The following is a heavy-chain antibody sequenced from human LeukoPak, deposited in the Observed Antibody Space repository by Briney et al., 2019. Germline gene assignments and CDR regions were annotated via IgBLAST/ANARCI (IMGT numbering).Heavy chain of an antibody. Sequence: GASVKVSCKASGGTFSIYASSWGRQAPGQGLEWMGWISAYNGNTNYSQKPQGRGTMTTYTSTNTPYIELRSLRADDTAVYYCARGGTYCSGGSCYHYFDYWGQGTLVTVSS. D-gene: IGHD2-15*01. V-gene: IGHV1-18*01. CDR3: ARGGTYCSGGSCYHYFDY. J-gene: IGHJ4*02. CDR1: GGTFSIYA. CDR2: ISAYNGNT.